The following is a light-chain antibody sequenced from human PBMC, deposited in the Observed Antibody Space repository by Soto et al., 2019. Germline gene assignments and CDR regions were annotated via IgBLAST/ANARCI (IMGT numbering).Light chain of an antibody. V-gene: IGLV2-8*01. Sequence: SVLTQPPSASGSPGQSVTISCTGTSSDVGGYNYVSWYQQHPGKAPKLMIYEVSKRPSGVPDRFSGSKSGNTASLTVSGLQAEDEADYYCSSYARSNNYVFGTGTKVTVL. CDR2: EVS. CDR1: SSDVGGYNY. CDR3: SSYARSNNYV. J-gene: IGLJ1*01.